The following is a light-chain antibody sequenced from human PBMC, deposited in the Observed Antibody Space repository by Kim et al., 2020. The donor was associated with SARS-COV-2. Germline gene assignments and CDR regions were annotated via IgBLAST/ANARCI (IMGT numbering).Light chain of an antibody. CDR1: QSISSH. Sequence: AAVGDRVNITCRTTQSISSHLNWYQQKPGRAPKLLISAASTLQGGVPSRFSGSESETDFTLTISSLQPEDFATYFCQQSYITPFTFGPGTKVDIK. CDR3: QQSYITPFT. J-gene: IGKJ3*01. CDR2: AAS. V-gene: IGKV1-39*01.